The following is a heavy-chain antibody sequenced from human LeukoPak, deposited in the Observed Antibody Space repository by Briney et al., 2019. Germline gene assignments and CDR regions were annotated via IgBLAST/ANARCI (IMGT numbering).Heavy chain of an antibody. CDR1: GGSISSGDYY. CDR3: ATPSDHYSSSLQR. Sequence: SQTLSLTCTVSGGSISSGDYYWSWIRQPPGKGLEWIGYIYYSGSTNYNPSLKSRVTISVDTSKNQFSLKLSSVTAADTAVYYCATPSDHYSSSLQRWGQGTLVTVSS. J-gene: IGHJ4*02. D-gene: IGHD6-6*01. CDR2: IYYSGST. V-gene: IGHV4-31*03.